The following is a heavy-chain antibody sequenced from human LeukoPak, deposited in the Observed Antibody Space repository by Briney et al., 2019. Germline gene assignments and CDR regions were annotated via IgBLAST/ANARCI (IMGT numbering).Heavy chain of an antibody. CDR2: ISYTGST. CDR1: GGSISRYY. V-gene: IGHV4-59*01. CDR3: ARTAKYYYGSETYYFFDY. J-gene: IGHJ4*02. D-gene: IGHD3-10*01. Sequence: SETLSLTCTVSGGSISRYYWSWIRQPPGKGLEWIGYISYTGSTTYNSSLKSRVTISLDTSQNQFSLKLTSVTPADTAVYYCARTAKYYYGSETYYFFDYWGEGTPVTVSS.